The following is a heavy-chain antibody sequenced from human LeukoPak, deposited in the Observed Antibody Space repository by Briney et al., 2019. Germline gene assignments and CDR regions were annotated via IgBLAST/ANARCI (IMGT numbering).Heavy chain of an antibody. CDR3: ARAQPSGDYLP. Sequence: ASVTVSCKVSGYTLTELSMHWVRQAPGKGLEWMGGFDPEDGETIYAQKFQGRVTMTRDTSISTAYMELSRLRSDDTAVYYCARAQPSGDYLPWGQGTLVTVSS. J-gene: IGHJ5*02. D-gene: IGHD4-17*01. CDR1: GYTLTELS. V-gene: IGHV1-24*01. CDR2: FDPEDGET.